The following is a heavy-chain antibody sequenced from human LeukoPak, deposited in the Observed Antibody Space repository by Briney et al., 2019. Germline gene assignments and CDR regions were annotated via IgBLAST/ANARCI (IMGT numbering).Heavy chain of an antibody. V-gene: IGHV3-21*01. CDR2: ISSSSSYI. CDR1: GFTVSSNY. Sequence: GGSLRLSCAASGFTVSSNYMSWVRQAPGKGLEWVSSISSSSSYIYYADSVKGRFTISRDNAKNSLYLQMNSLRAEDTAAYYCARDYYDSSGYFDYWGQGTLVTVSS. D-gene: IGHD3-22*01. CDR3: ARDYYDSSGYFDY. J-gene: IGHJ4*02.